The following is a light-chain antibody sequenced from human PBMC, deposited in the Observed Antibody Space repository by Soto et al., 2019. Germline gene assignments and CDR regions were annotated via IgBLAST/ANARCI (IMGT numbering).Light chain of an antibody. CDR3: QVWDSSSDHWV. CDR1: NIESKS. V-gene: IGLV3-21*04. Sequence: SSELTQPPSVAVAPGKTARFTCGGDNIESKSVHWYQQQPGQAPVLVIYYDDDRPAGIRERFAGSNSGNTATLTISRVEAGDEDDYYCQVWDSSSDHWVFGGRTKRTVL. J-gene: IGLJ3*02. CDR2: YDD.